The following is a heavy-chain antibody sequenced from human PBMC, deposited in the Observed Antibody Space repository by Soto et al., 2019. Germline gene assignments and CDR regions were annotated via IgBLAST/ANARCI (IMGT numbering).Heavy chain of an antibody. D-gene: IGHD2-21*02. V-gene: IGHV3-23*01. J-gene: IGHJ4*02. CDR2: ISSSGDGT. Sequence: GSLRLSCAASGFTFSSYAMTWVRQAPGKGLEWVSIISSSGDGTYYVDSVKGRFTISRDNSRNTLNLQMNSLRAEDTAVYYCAREEINCGGDCFSLWGQGTLVTVSS. CDR1: GFTFSSYA. CDR3: AREEINCGGDCFSL.